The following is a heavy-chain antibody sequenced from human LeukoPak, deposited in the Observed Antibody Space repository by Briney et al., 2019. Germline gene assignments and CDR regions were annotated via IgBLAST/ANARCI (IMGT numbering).Heavy chain of an antibody. D-gene: IGHD6-13*01. CDR3: ARGGRQQLVNL. Sequence: SETLSLTCVVSGGSIRTNYWNWVRQPPGKGLEWIGYIYHSATTNYNPSLESRVTMSVDTSKNQFSLNLSSVTAADTAVYFCARGGRQQLVNLWGQGTLVTVSS. J-gene: IGHJ4*02. V-gene: IGHV4-59*12. CDR2: IYHSATT. CDR1: GGSIRTNY.